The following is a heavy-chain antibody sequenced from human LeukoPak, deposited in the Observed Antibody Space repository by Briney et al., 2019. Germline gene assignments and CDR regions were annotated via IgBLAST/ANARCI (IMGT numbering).Heavy chain of an antibody. V-gene: IGHV3-23*01. CDR1: GFTFSSSA. D-gene: IGHD6-19*01. CDR2: ISNNGGYT. CDR3: ATAVASSSGWYADY. Sequence: GGSLRLSCAASGFTFSSSAMSWVRQAPGKGLEWVSAISNNGGYTYYADSVKGRFTVSRDNSKNTLCLQMNSLRAEDTAVYYCATAVASSSGWYADYWGQGTLVTVSS. J-gene: IGHJ4*02.